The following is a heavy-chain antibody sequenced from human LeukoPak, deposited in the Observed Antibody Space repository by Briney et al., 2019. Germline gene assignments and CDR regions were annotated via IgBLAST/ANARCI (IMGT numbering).Heavy chain of an antibody. CDR2: ISGSGGST. CDR1: GFTFSSYA. Sequence: GGSLRLSCAASGFTFSSYAMSWVRQAPGKGLEWVSAISGSGGSTYYADSVKGRFTISRDNAKNSLYLQMNSLRAEDTAVYYCARGDYGDSNWFDPWGQGTLVTVSS. V-gene: IGHV3-23*01. CDR3: ARGDYGDSNWFDP. D-gene: IGHD4-17*01. J-gene: IGHJ5*02.